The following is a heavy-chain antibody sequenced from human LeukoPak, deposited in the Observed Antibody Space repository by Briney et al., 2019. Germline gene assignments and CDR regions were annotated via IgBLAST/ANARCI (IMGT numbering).Heavy chain of an antibody. V-gene: IGHV4-59*01. CDR2: THYGGTT. J-gene: IGHJ4*02. D-gene: IGHD6-13*01. CDR1: DGAITGYY. CDR3: ARGYSTSWTYYFDY. Sequence: SETLSLTCTVSDGAITGYYWGWTRQPPGKGLDWVGHTHYGGTTNYNPSLKSRVTISVDTSKNQFSLKVTSVTAADTAVYYCARGYSTSWTYYFDYWGQGALVTVSS.